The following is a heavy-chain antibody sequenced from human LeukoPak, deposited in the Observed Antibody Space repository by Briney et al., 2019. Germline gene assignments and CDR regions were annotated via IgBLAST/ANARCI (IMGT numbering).Heavy chain of an antibody. D-gene: IGHD6-6*01. V-gene: IGHV3-33*01. CDR1: GFTFSSYG. J-gene: IGHJ4*02. CDR3: ARDLRPDY. CDR2: IWYDGSNK. Sequence: GGSLRLSCAASGFTFSSYGMHWVRQAPGRGREWVAFIWYDGSNKYYADSVKGRFTISRDNSKNTLYLQMNSLRAEDTAVYYCARDLRPDYWGQGTLVTVSS.